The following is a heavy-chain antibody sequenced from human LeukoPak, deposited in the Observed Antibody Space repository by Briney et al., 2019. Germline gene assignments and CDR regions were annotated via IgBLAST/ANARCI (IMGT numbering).Heavy chain of an antibody. CDR3: ARIRTPSIAARPNWYFDL. V-gene: IGHV1-2*04. D-gene: IGHD6-6*01. J-gene: IGHJ2*01. CDR1: GYTFTGYY. CDR2: INPNSGGT. Sequence: ASVKVSCKASGYTFTGYYMHWVRQAPGQGLGWMGWINPNSGGTNYAQKFQGWVTMTRDTSISTAYMELRSLRSDDTAVYYCARIRTPSIAARPNWYFDLWGRGTLVTVSS.